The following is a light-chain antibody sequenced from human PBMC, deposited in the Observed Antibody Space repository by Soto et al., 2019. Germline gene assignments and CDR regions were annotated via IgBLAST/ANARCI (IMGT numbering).Light chain of an antibody. J-gene: IGLJ2*01. V-gene: IGLV2-8*01. CDR2: EVH. CDR1: SSDVGGYNY. Sequence: QSALTQPPSASGSPGQSVTISCTGTSSDVGGYNYVSWFQLHPGEAPKLMIYEVHKRPSGIPDRFSGSKSGTAATLGVTGLQTGDEADYYCATWDSSLSGVVFGGGTKVTVL. CDR3: ATWDSSLSGVV.